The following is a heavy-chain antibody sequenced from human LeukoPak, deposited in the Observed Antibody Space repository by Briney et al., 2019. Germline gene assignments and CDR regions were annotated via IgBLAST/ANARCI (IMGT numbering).Heavy chain of an antibody. CDR2: IYYSGST. V-gene: IGHV4-61*01. CDR3: ARGPTGVVVPAAMYWYFDL. Sequence: SETLSLTCTVSGGSVSSGSYYWSWIRQPPGKGLEWIGYIYYSGSTNYNPSLKSRVTISVDTSKNQFSLKLSSVTAADTAVYYCARGPTGVVVPAAMYWYFDLWGRGTLVTVSS. D-gene: IGHD2-2*01. J-gene: IGHJ2*01. CDR1: GGSVSSGSYY.